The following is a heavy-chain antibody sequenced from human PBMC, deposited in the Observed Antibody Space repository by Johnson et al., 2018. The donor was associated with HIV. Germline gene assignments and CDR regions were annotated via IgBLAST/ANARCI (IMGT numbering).Heavy chain of an antibody. CDR1: GFTFHDYD. CDR3: EGGTIFGEVDAFDI. J-gene: IGHJ3*02. V-gene: IGHV3-20*04. D-gene: IGHD3-3*01. Sequence: VQLVESGGGVVRPGGSLRLSCAASGFTFHDYDMTWVRQAPGTGLEWVSGINWSGDRTGYADSVNGRFTISSDNAKNSLHLQRNSLRAEDTALYYCEGGTIFGEVDAFDIWGQGTVVTISS. CDR2: INWSGDRT.